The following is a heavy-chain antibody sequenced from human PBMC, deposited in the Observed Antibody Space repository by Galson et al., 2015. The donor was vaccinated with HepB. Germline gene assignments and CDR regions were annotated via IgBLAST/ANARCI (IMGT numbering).Heavy chain of an antibody. D-gene: IGHD6-13*01. CDR3: ARVGSSSWPGFFQH. V-gene: IGHV4-59*01. CDR2: IYYTGST. CDR1: GGSISSYY. Sequence: ETLSLTCTVSGGSISSYYWSWIRQPPGKGLELIGYIYYTGSTSYNPSLKSRVTISVDTSKNQFSLKLSSVTAADTALYYCARVGSSSWPGFFQHWGQGTLVTVSS. J-gene: IGHJ1*01.